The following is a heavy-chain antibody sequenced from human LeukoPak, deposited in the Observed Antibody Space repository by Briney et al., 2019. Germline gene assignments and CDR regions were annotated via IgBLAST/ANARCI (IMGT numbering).Heavy chain of an antibody. V-gene: IGHV3-23*01. D-gene: IGHD5-18*01. CDR3: TRDPGGGYSPTWYEGLFSY. CDR2: INPHGDVT. J-gene: IGHJ4*02. CDR1: GFLFGSFA. Sequence: GGSLRISCAASGFLFGSFAMTWVRRPPGKGLQWDAAINPHGDVTYYGESVRGRFTVSRDNGNDILHLRLTDATADDTAVYFCTRDPGGGYSPTWYEGLFSYWGQGTLVSVSS.